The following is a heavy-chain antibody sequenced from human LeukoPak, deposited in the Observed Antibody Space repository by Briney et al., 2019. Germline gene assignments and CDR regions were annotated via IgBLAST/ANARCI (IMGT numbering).Heavy chain of an antibody. J-gene: IGHJ4*02. CDR2: ISGSGGST. CDR3: AKDPDYYDSSGYLPDY. V-gene: IGHV3-23*01. D-gene: IGHD3-22*01. Sequence: PGGSLRLSCAASGFTFSSYAMSWVRQAPGKGLEWVSAISGSGGSTYYADSVKGRFTISRDNSKNTLYLQMNSLRAEDTAVYYCAKDPDYYDSSGYLPDYWGQGTLVTVSS. CDR1: GFTFSSYA.